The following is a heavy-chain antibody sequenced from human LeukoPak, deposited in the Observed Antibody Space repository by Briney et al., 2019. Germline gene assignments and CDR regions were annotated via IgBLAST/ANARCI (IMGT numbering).Heavy chain of an antibody. D-gene: IGHD5-24*01. CDR1: GGTFISYA. J-gene: IGHJ4*02. Sequence: SVKLSCKASGGTFISYAISWVRQAPGQGLEWMGGIIPIFGTANYAQKFQGRVTITADESTSTAYMELSSLRSEDTAVYYCARGKKGSRDGYNRYVLDYWGQGTLVTVSS. CDR3: ARGKKGSRDGYNRYVLDY. CDR2: IIPIFGTA. V-gene: IGHV1-69*13.